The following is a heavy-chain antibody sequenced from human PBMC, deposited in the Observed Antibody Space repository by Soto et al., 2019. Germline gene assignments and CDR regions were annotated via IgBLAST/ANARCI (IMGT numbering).Heavy chain of an antibody. CDR2: ISAYNGNT. CDR3: ARNSITILGGGWFDP. V-gene: IGHV1-18*01. Sequence: QVQLVQSGAEVKKPGVSVKVSCKASGYTFTSYGISWVLQALGQGLEWMGWISAYNGNTNYAQKLQGRVTMTTDTSTSTAYMELRSLRSDYTAVYYCARNSITILGGGWFDPWGQGTLVTVSS. D-gene: IGHD3-3*01. CDR1: GYTFTSYG. J-gene: IGHJ5*02.